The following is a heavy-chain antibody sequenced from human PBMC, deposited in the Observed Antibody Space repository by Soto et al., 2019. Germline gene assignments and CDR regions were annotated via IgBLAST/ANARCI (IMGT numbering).Heavy chain of an antibody. V-gene: IGHV4-59*01. CDR3: ARENFGVGFDP. D-gene: IGHD3-3*01. Sequence: SETLSLTCTVSGGSISSYYWSWIRQPPGKGLEWIGYIYYSGSTNYNPSLKSRVTISVDTSKNQFSLKLSSVTAADTAVYYCARENFGVGFDPWGQGTLVTVSS. CDR2: IYYSGST. CDR1: GGSISSYY. J-gene: IGHJ5*02.